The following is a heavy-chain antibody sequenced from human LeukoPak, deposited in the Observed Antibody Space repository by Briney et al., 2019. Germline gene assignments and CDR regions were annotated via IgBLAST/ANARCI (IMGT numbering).Heavy chain of an antibody. CDR2: ISGSGGST. J-gene: IGHJ3*02. CDR3: ARTQWLVWAFDI. V-gene: IGHV3-23*01. D-gene: IGHD6-19*01. CDR1: GFTFSSYA. Sequence: GGSLRLSCAASGFTFSSYAMSWVRQAPGKGLEWVSAISGSGGSTYCAASVKGRFTISRDNSKNTLYLQMNSLRAEDTAVYYCARTQWLVWAFDIWGQGTMVTVSS.